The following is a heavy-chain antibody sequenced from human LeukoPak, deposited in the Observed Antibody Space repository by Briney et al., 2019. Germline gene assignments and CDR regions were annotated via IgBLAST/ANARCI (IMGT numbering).Heavy chain of an antibody. D-gene: IGHD1-26*01. Sequence: GASVKVSCKASGYSFTNYYIHWVRQAPGQGLEWMGKINPSPGGTAYAETFQGRVTMTRDTSTSTVYMELSSLRSEDTAVYHCARDLRVGATKDVFGGAFDVWGQGTMVTVSS. CDR3: ARDLRVGATKDVFGGAFDV. CDR1: GYSFTNYY. CDR2: INPSPGGT. V-gene: IGHV1-46*01. J-gene: IGHJ3*01.